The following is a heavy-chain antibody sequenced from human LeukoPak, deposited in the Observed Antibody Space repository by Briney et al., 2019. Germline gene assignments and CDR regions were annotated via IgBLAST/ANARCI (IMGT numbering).Heavy chain of an antibody. CDR1: GFTFSSYG. V-gene: IGHV3-30*02. Sequence: GGSLRLSCAASGFTFSSYGLHWVRQAPGKGLERVAFIRSDGNIKYYADSVKGRFTISRDNSKNTLHLQMNSLRAEDTAVYYCAKDVPTAYFDYWGQGTLVTASS. CDR3: AKDVPTAYFDY. J-gene: IGHJ4*02. CDR2: IRSDGNIK. D-gene: IGHD1-26*01.